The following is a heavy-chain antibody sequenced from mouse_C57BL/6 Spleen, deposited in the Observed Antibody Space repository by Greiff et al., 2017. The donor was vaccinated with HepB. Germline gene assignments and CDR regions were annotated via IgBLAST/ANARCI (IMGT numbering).Heavy chain of an antibody. J-gene: IGHJ3*01. CDR2: ISDGGSYT. CDR3: ARDLSSSSFAC. Sequence: EVKLVESGGGLVKPGGSLKLSCAASGFTFSSYAMSWVRQTPEKRLEWVATISDGGSYTYYPDNVKGRFTISRDNAKNNLYLQMSHLKSEDTAMYYCARDLSSSSFACWGQGTLVTVSA. V-gene: IGHV5-4*01. CDR1: GFTFSSYA. D-gene: IGHD1-1*01.